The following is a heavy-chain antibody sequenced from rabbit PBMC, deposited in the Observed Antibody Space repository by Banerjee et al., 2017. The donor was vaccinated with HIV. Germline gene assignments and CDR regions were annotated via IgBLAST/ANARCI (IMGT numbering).Heavy chain of an antibody. CDR1: GFSFSNKYV. D-gene: IGHD7-1*01. CDR3: ARDPGYVGDGRYLDL. Sequence: QEQLEESGGGLDQPEGSLTLTCTASGFSFSNKYVMCWVRQAPGKGLERIGCINTSSGNTVYASWAKGRFTISKTSSTTVTLQMTSLTAADTATYFCARDPGYVGDGRYLDLWGPGALVTVS. CDR2: INTSSGNT. V-gene: IGHV1S45*01. J-gene: IGHJ4*01.